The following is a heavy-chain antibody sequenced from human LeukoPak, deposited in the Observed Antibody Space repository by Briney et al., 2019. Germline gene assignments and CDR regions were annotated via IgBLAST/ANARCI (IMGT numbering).Heavy chain of an antibody. CDR2: IDPSDSYT. J-gene: IGHJ4*02. CDR3: ARQVDCRSTTCYPPEFDY. CDR1: GYSFTSYW. Sequence: LGESLKISCKGSGYSFTSYWISWVRQMPGKGLEWMGRIDPSDSYTSYSPSFQGHVTISADRPSTTAFLQWSSLKASDTAIYFCARQVDCRSTTCYPPEFDYWGQGTLVTVSS. V-gene: IGHV5-10-1*01. D-gene: IGHD2-2*01.